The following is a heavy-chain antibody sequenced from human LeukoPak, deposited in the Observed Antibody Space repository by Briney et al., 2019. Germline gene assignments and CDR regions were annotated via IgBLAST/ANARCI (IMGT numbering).Heavy chain of an antibody. Sequence: GGSLRLSCAASGFTFSSYAMSWDRQAPGKGLEWVSVISGSGGSTYYADSVKGRFTISRDNSKNTLYLQMNSLRAEDTAVYYCAKDSPGSYWGFDAFDIWGQGTMVTVSS. CDR2: ISGSGGST. J-gene: IGHJ3*02. CDR3: AKDSPGSYWGFDAFDI. CDR1: GFTFSSYA. D-gene: IGHD1-26*01. V-gene: IGHV3-23*01.